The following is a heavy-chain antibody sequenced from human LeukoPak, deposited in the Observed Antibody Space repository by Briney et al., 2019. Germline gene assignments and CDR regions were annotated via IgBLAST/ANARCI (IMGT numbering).Heavy chain of an antibody. D-gene: IGHD5-12*01. J-gene: IGHJ4*02. CDR2: MNPNSGNT. Sequence: GASVKVSCKASGYTFTSYDINWVRQATGQGLEWMGWMNPNSGNTGYAQKVQGRVTMTRNNSISTASIELSSLRSEDSAVYYCARGPLCRYSGYDLDYWGQGTLVTVSS. V-gene: IGHV1-8*01. CDR3: ARGPLCRYSGYDLDY. CDR1: GYTFTSYD.